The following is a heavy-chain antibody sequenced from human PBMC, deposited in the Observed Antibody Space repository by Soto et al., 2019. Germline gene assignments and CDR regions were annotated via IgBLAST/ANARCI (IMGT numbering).Heavy chain of an antibody. CDR3: ARAMACSSSWHFDY. Sequence: PSETLSLTCTVSGGSISSGGYYWSWIRQHPGKGLEWIGYIYYSGSTYYNPSLKSRVTISVDTSKNQFSLKLSSVTAADTAVYYCARAMACSSSWHFDYSGQGTLVTVSS. CDR1: GGSISSGGYY. D-gene: IGHD6-13*01. CDR2: IYYSGST. V-gene: IGHV4-31*03. J-gene: IGHJ4*02.